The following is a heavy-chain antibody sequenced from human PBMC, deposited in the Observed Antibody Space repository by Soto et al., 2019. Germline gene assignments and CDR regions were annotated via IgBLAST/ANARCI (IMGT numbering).Heavy chain of an antibody. J-gene: IGHJ5*02. D-gene: IGHD1-7*01. CDR1: GYTFTSYG. V-gene: IGHV1-18*01. Sequence: VQLVQSGAEVKKPGASVKVSCKASGYTFTSYGISWVRQAPGQGLEWLGRISAYNGNTNYAQKLQGRVTMTTDTSTSTANMELRSLRSDDTAVYYCARDRGYNWNYGWFDPWGQGTLVTVSS. CDR3: ARDRGYNWNYGWFDP. CDR2: ISAYNGNT.